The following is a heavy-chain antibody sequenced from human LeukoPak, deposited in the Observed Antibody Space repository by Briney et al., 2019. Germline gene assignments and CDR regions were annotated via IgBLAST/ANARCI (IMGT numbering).Heavy chain of an antibody. J-gene: IGHJ4*02. V-gene: IGHV3-30*18. CDR3: AKDKSFQWLVTYFDY. CDR2: ISYDGSNK. Sequence: GRSLRLSCAASGFTFSSYGMHWVRQAPGKGLEWVAVISYDGSNKYYADSVKGRFTISRDNAKNSLYLQINSLRAEDTALYYCAKDKSFQWLVTYFDYWGQGTLVTVSS. D-gene: IGHD6-19*01. CDR1: GFTFSSYG.